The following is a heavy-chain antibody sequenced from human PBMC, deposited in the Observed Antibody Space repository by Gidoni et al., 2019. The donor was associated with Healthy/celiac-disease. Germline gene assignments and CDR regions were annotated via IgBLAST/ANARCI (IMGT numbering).Heavy chain of an antibody. V-gene: IGHV3-49*05. CDR2: IRSKAYVGTT. Sequence: EVQLVESGGGLVTPGRSLRLSCTASGFTFGDYAMSWFRQAPGKGLEWVGFIRSKAYVGTTEYAASVKGRFTISRDDSKSIAYLQMNSLKTEDTAVYYCTTPRVIDVEPFDYWGQGTLVTVSS. D-gene: IGHD3-10*02. J-gene: IGHJ4*02. CDR1: GFTFGDYA. CDR3: TTPRVIDVEPFDY.